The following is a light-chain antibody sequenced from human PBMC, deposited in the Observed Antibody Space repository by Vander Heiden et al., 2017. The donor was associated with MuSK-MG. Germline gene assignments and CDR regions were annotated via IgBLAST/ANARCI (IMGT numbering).Light chain of an antibody. J-gene: IGLJ2*01. Sequence: SYELTQRPPVAVPQGQTASLSGSGDNLGDNYARWYQQKPGQSPVLVIYPDSKRPSGIPERFSGANSGNTATLTNSGTQGRDEAVYYCQAWDSSTAHVVFGGGTKLTVL. V-gene: IGLV3-1*01. CDR3: QAWDSSTAHVV. CDR2: PDS. CDR1: NLGDNY.